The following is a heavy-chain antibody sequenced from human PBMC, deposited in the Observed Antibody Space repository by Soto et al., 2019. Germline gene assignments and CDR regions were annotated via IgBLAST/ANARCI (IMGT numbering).Heavy chain of an antibody. J-gene: IGHJ6*02. V-gene: IGHV1-18*01. Sequence: QVQLVQSGAEVKKPGASVKVSCKASGYRFETYAMTWVRQAPGQGLEWMGWISAYSVDTYSAQKFQDRLTMTKDTSTATAYMELRSLTSDDTAVKYWARVHGAILGALHAWGQETTVTVSS. CDR1: GYRFETYA. CDR2: ISAYSVDT. D-gene: IGHD1-26*01. CDR3: ARVHGAILGALHA.